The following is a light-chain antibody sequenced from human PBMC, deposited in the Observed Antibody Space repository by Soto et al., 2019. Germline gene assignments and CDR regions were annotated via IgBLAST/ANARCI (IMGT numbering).Light chain of an antibody. J-gene: IGLJ2*01. CDR3: CSFAGSSTWV. CDR1: SSDVGSYNF. Sequence: QSVLTQPASVSGSPGQSITISCTGTSSDVGSYNFVSWYQHHPGKAPKLMIYEGSKRPSGVSDRFSGSKSGNTASLTVSGLQAEDEAHYYCCSFAGSSTWVFGGGTKVTVL. V-gene: IGLV2-23*01. CDR2: EGS.